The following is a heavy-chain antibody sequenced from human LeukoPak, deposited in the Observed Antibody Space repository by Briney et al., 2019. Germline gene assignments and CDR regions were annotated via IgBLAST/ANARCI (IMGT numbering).Heavy chain of an antibody. CDR2: IYSDGST. CDR1: GFTVGSNT. CDR3: ARGGSYFDISGYYFY. Sequence: GGSLRLSCAASGFTVGSNTMSWVRQAPGKGLEWVSIIYSDGSTSYADSVKGIFTISRDNSKNTLYLQMNGLRTEDTAVYYCARGGSYFDISGYYFYWGQGTLVTVSS. V-gene: IGHV3-66*01. J-gene: IGHJ4*02. D-gene: IGHD3-22*01.